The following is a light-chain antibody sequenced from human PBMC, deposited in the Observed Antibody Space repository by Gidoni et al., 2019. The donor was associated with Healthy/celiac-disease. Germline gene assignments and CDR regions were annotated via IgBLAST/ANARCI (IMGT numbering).Light chain of an antibody. V-gene: IGLV3-21*04. CDR1: NIGSKS. Sequence: SYVLNQPPLASLAPGKPARITCGGNNIGSKSVHWYQQKPGQAPVLVIYYDSDRPSGIPERFSGSNSGNTATLTISRVEAGDEADYYCQVWDSSSDHVVFGGGTKLTVL. CDR2: YDS. CDR3: QVWDSSSDHVV. J-gene: IGLJ2*01.